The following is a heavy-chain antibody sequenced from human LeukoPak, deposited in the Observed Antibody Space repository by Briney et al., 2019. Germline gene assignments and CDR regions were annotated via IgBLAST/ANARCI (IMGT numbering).Heavy chain of an antibody. CDR2: INHSGST. CDR1: GGSFGGYY. CDR3: ARRTPHCTNGVCYGYYYYGMDV. J-gene: IGHJ6*02. Sequence: SETLSLTCAVYGGSFGGYYWSWIRQPPGKGLEWIGEINHSGSTNYNPSLKSRVTISVDTSKNQSSLKLSSVTAADTAVYYCARRTPHCTNGVCYGYYYYGMDVWGQGTTVTVSS. D-gene: IGHD2-8*01. V-gene: IGHV4-34*01.